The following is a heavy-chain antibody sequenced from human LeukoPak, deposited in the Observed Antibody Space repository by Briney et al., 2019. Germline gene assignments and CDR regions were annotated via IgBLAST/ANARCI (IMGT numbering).Heavy chain of an antibody. J-gene: IGHJ4*02. V-gene: IGHV3-7*01. CDR1: GFTFRSYW. Sequence: GGSLRLSCATSGFTFRSYWISWVRQAPGKGLEWVANITQDGSEKYYVDSVKGRFTISRDNAKNSLYLQMNSLRAEDTAVYYCARDRGSHCSGGSCHFFDYWGQGTLVTVSS. CDR3: ARDRGSHCSGGSCHFFDY. CDR2: ITQDGSEK. D-gene: IGHD2-15*01.